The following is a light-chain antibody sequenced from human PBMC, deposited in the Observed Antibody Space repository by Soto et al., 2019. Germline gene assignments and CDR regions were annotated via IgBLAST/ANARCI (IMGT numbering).Light chain of an antibody. J-gene: IGLJ3*02. CDR2: EVS. Sequence: QSALTQPASVSGSPGQSITISCTGTSGDIGGYNYVSWYQHHPGKAPKLVISEVSHRPSGISNRFSGSKSATTASLTISGLQAEDDADYYCSPFTTSSSPVAFGGGTK. V-gene: IGLV2-14*01. CDR3: SPFTTSSSPVA. CDR1: SGDIGGYNY.